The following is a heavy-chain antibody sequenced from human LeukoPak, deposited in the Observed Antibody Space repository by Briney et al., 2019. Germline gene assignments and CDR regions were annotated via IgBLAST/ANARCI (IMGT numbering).Heavy chain of an antibody. D-gene: IGHD5-12*01. CDR1: GYTFTGYY. CDR3: ARAPGSGYAFDS. Sequence: ASVKVSCKASGYTFTGYYIHWVRQAPGQGLEWTGWINPDSGGTKSAQKFQGRVTMTRDTSINTAYMELSRLASDDTAAYYCARAPGSGYAFDSWGQGTQVTVSS. CDR2: INPDSGGT. J-gene: IGHJ4*02. V-gene: IGHV1-2*02.